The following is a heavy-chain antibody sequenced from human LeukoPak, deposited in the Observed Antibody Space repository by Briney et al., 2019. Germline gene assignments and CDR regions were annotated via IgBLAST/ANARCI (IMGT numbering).Heavy chain of an antibody. Sequence: ASVKVSFKASGYTFTSYGISWVRQAPRQPLEGMGWISAYNGNTSYAQKLQGRVTMTTDPSTSTAYMELRSLRSDDPAVYYCARAGGITIFGVVYTYNWFAPWGQGTLVTVSS. V-gene: IGHV1-18*01. J-gene: IGHJ5*02. D-gene: IGHD3-3*01. CDR3: ARAGGITIFGVVYTYNWFAP. CDR2: ISAYNGNT. CDR1: GYTFTSYG.